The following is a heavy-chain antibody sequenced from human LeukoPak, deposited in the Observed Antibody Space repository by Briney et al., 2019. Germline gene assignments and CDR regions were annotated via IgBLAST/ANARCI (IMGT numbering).Heavy chain of an antibody. V-gene: IGHV4-30-2*01. Sequence: PSQTLSLTCGVSGGSINVGGYSWNWIRQPPGKGLEWIGNNFHSGVTYYKPSLRSRVAISLDRSKNQVSLNVTSVTAADTTVYYCARGGVYTGMDAWGQGTTVIVSS. J-gene: IGHJ6*02. CDR3: ARGGVYTGMDA. CDR1: GGSINVGGYS. D-gene: IGHD2-2*02. CDR2: NFHSGVT.